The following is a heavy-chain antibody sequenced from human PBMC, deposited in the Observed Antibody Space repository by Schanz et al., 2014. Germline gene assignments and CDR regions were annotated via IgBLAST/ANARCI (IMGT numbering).Heavy chain of an antibody. V-gene: IGHV3-33*08. CDR3: ARDFHGYGPHLDY. Sequence: QVRLVESGGGVVQPGGSLRLSCTASGFTFSDYWMSWVRQAPGKGLEWVAILWHDGSKKYYADSVKGRFTVSRDNSKNTLYLQLNSLRAEDTAVYYCARDFHGYGPHLDYWGQGSLVTVSS. J-gene: IGHJ4*02. CDR1: GFTFSDYW. D-gene: IGHD5-12*01. CDR2: LWHDGSKK.